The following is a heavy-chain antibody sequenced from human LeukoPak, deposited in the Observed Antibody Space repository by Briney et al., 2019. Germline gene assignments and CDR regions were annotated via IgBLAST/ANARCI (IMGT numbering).Heavy chain of an antibody. Sequence: GRSLRLSCAASGFTFDDYAMHWVRQAPGKGLEWVSGISWNSGSIGYADSVKGRFTISRDNAKNSLYLQMNSLRAEDMALYYCAKDGGSSSWSDFDYWGQGTVVTVSS. D-gene: IGHD6-13*01. V-gene: IGHV3-9*03. CDR2: ISWNSGSI. CDR3: AKDGGSSSWSDFDY. CDR1: GFTFDDYA. J-gene: IGHJ4*02.